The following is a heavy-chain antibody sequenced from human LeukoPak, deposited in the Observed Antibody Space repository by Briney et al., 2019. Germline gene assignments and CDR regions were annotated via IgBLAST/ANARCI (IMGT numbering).Heavy chain of an antibody. CDR3: ARGRYDSSGYYLPPDY. V-gene: IGHV4-4*07. J-gene: IGHJ4*02. D-gene: IGHD3-22*01. CDR1: VGSISSYY. Sequence: SETLSLTCTVSVGSISSYYWRWLRQPAGKGLEWIGRIYTSGSTNYNPSLKSRVTMSVDTSKNQFSLKLSSVTAADTAVYYCARGRYDSSGYYLPPDYWGQGTLVTVSS. CDR2: IYTSGST.